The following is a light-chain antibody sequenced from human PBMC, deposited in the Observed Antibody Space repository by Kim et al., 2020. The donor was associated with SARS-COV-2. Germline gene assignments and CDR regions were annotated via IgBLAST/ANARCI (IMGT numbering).Light chain of an antibody. CDR1: QGISNY. V-gene: IGKV1-27*01. J-gene: IGKJ5*01. Sequence: DIQMTQSPSSLSASVGDRVTITCRASQGISNYLAWYQQKPGKVPQLLIYAASTLQSGVPSRFSGSASGTDFALTISSLQPEDVAIYYCQNYNSPPVTFGQGTRLEIK. CDR2: AAS. CDR3: QNYNSPPVT.